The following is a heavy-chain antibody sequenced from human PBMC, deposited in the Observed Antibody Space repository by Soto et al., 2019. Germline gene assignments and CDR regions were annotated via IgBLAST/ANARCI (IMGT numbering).Heavy chain of an antibody. Sequence: GGSLRLSCAASGFTFNIYGMHWVRQDPDKGLEWVALISYDGSNQYYADSVKGRFTISRDNSKNMMFLQMNSLRADDTAVYYCAKDQASGQGSFDSWGQGTLVTVSS. V-gene: IGHV3-30*18. CDR3: AKDQASGQGSFDS. CDR1: GFTFNIYG. J-gene: IGHJ4*02. CDR2: ISYDGSNQ.